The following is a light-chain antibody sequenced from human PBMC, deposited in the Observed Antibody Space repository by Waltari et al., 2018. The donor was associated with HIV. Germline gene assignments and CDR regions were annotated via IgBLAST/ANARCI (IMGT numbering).Light chain of an antibody. CDR3: SSYVGSSTFVI. V-gene: IGLV2-23*02. Sequence: QSALTQPASVSGSPGQSITISCTGSSSDVGTYKHVSWYQQHPGKAPRLIIYEVSKRPSGVSNRYSASKSGKTASLTVSGLRAEDEADYYCSSYVGSSTFVIFGGGTKLTVL. CDR1: SSDVGTYKH. CDR2: EVS. J-gene: IGLJ2*01.